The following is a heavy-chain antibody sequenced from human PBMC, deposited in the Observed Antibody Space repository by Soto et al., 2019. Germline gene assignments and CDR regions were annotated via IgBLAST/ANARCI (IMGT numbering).Heavy chain of an antibody. Sequence: SETLSLTCAVYGGSFSGYYWSWIRQPPGKGLEWIGEINHSGSTNYNPSLKSRVTISVDTSKNHFSLKLSSVTAADTAVYYCASIRGIAAAGTGAFDIWGQGTMVTVSS. D-gene: IGHD6-13*01. CDR3: ASIRGIAAAGTGAFDI. J-gene: IGHJ3*02. CDR2: INHSGST. CDR1: GGSFSGYY. V-gene: IGHV4-34*01.